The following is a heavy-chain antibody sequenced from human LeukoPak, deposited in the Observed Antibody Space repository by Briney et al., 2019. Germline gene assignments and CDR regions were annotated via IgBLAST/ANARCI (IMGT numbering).Heavy chain of an antibody. CDR1: GFTFSSYA. D-gene: IGHD6-19*01. V-gene: IGHV3-23*01. Sequence: GGSLRLSCAASGFTFSSYAMSWVRQALGKGLEWVSAISGSGGSTYYADSVKGRFTISRDNSKNTLYLQMNSLRAEDTAVYYCAKARGTRIAVAGPFDYWGQGTLVTASS. CDR2: ISGSGGST. J-gene: IGHJ4*02. CDR3: AKARGTRIAVAGPFDY.